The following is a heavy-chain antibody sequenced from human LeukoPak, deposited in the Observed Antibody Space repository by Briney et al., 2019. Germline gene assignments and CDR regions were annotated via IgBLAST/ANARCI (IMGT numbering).Heavy chain of an antibody. V-gene: IGHV1-46*01. J-gene: IGHJ4*02. CDR3: ARDQWELLPSDY. D-gene: IGHD1-26*01. Sequence: ASVKVSCKASGYTFTSYYMHWVRQAPGQGLEWMGIINPSGGSTSYAQKFQGRVTMARDTSTSTVYMELSSLRSEDTAVYYCARDQWELLPSDYWGQGTLVTVSS. CDR1: GYTFTSYY. CDR2: INPSGGST.